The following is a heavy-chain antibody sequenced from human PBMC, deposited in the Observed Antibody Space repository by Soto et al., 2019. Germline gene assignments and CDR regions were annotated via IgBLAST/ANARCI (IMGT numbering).Heavy chain of an antibody. D-gene: IGHD3-9*01. J-gene: IGHJ4*02. CDR2: ISNDGSNK. CDR3: VRAYYDILTGSYYFDF. CDR1: GFSFSTYG. Sequence: PGGSLRLSCAASGFSFSTYGMHWVRQAPGKGLEWVAFISNDGSNKYYADSVKGRFTISRDNSKNTLYLQMNSLRAEDTAVYYCVRAYYDILTGSYYFDFWGQGTLVTVSS. V-gene: IGHV3-30*03.